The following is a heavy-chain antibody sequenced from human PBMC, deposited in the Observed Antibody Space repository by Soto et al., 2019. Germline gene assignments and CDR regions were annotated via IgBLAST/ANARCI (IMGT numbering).Heavy chain of an antibody. V-gene: IGHV3-7*01. Sequence: EVQLVESGGGLAQPGGSLRLSCVGSGFIFSTDWMSWVRQAPGKGPEWVANIKQDGTENQYVDSVRGRFTISRDNAKNSLYLQLNSLRAEDTAVYYCARDSYNWSYFDYWGQGTLVTVSS. D-gene: IGHD1-20*01. CDR2: IKQDGTEN. CDR3: ARDSYNWSYFDY. J-gene: IGHJ4*02. CDR1: GFIFSTDW.